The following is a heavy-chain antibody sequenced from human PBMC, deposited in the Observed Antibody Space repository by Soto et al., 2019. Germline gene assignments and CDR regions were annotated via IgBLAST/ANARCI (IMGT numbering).Heavy chain of an antibody. Sequence: QVQLQESGPGLVKPSETLSLTCAVSGGSISSGEDYWSWMRPRPGKGLEWIGYILSSGSTFYNPSLKSRVSITRDTSQNHFSLRLSAVTAAYTAIYYCARDGGWKVKRRNNYYFYMDVWGKGKTVTVSS. CDR2: ILSSGST. CDR1: GGSISSGEDY. J-gene: IGHJ6*03. CDR3: ARDGGWKVKRRNNYYFYMDV. V-gene: IGHV4-31*11. D-gene: IGHD1-1*01.